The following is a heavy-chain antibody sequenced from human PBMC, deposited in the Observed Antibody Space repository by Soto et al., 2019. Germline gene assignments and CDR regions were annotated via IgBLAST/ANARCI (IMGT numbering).Heavy chain of an antibody. D-gene: IGHD6-13*01. CDR1: GGTFSRHA. Sequence: SVKVSCKTSGGTFSRHAINWVRQAPGQGLEWMGGIIPLFGTTNYAQKLKGRVTISADESTSTAYMELSSLTSEDAAVYYCARAAIHGSSWYFWIDPWGQGTLVTVSS. J-gene: IGHJ5*02. CDR3: ARAAIHGSSWYFWIDP. V-gene: IGHV1-69*13. CDR2: IIPLFGTT.